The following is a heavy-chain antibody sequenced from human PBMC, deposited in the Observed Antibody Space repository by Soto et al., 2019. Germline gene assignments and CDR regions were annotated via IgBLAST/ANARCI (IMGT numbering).Heavy chain of an antibody. CDR1: GGSISSGDYY. CDR3: ARDPVRFYDFWSGYYTPDP. V-gene: IGHV4-30-4*01. D-gene: IGHD3-3*01. J-gene: IGHJ5*02. Sequence: SETLSLTCTVSGGSISSGDYYWSWIRQTPGKGLEWIGYIYYSGSTYYNPSLKSRVTISVDTSKNQFSLKLSSVTAADTAVYYCARDPVRFYDFWSGYYTPDPWGQGTLVTGSS. CDR2: IYYSGST.